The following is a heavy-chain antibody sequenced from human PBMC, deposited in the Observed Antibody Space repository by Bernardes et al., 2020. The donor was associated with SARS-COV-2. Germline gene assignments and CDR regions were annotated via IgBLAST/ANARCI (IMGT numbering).Heavy chain of an antibody. J-gene: IGHJ3*02. Sequence: SVKVSCKTSGNTFTSYAVIWVRQAPGQGLECMGGIIPLFGTTNYAQNFQGRVTIAADESTSTVYMELSSLRSEDTAMYYCARSGTYPDAFDIWSQGTMVTVSS. V-gene: IGHV1-69*13. CDR3: ARSGTYPDAFDI. CDR1: GNTFTSYA. CDR2: IIPLFGTT. D-gene: IGHD1-26*01.